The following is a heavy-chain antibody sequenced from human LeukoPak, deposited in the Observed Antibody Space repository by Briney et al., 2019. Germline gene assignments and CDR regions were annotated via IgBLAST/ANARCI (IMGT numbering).Heavy chain of an antibody. CDR2: IYYSGST. V-gene: IGHV4-59*01. Sequence: SETLSLTCTVSGGSISSYYWSWIRQPPGKGLEWIGYIYYSGSTNYNPSLKSRVTISVDTSKNQFSLKLSSVTAADTAVYYCAREIYDFWSGYYHFDYWGQGTLVTVSS. D-gene: IGHD3-3*01. CDR3: AREIYDFWSGYYHFDY. CDR1: GGSISSYY. J-gene: IGHJ4*02.